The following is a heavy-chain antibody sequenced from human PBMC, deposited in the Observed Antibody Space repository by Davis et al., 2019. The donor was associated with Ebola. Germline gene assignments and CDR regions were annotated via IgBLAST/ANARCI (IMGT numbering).Heavy chain of an antibody. V-gene: IGHV3-48*02. D-gene: IGHD2-21*02. CDR3: ARVSYCGGNCHWYFDL. Sequence: PGGSLRLSCAASGFTFSSNSMSWVRQAPGQGLEWLSYISSSSGTIYYADSVKGRFTISRDNANNSLYLQMNSLRDEDTAVYYCARVSYCGGNCHWYFDLWGRGTLVTVSS. CDR2: ISSSSGTI. CDR1: GFTFSSNS. J-gene: IGHJ2*01.